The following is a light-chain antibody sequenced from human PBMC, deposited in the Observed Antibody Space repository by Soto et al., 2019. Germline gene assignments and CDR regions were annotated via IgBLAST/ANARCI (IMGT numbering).Light chain of an antibody. Sequence: EIVLTQSPATLSLSPGEGATLSCRASQSVSANLAWYQHKPGQAPRLLIYGASSRATCIPDRFSGSGSGTDFTLTISRLEPEDFAVYYCQQYGSSPPWTFGQGTKVDI. CDR3: QQYGSSPPWT. J-gene: IGKJ1*01. CDR2: GAS. CDR1: QSVSAN. V-gene: IGKV3-20*01.